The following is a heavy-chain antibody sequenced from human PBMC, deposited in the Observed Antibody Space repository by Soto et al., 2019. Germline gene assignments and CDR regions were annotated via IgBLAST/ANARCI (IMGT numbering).Heavy chain of an antibody. CDR3: ANGRCGTNSYPPDS. Sequence: LRLSCAASGFTFSSYGFYCVSQAPGKGLEWVALISHVGCAKNYADSETGRFTISRDNSRNTLYLQMSSLRVEDTAVYYCANGRCGTNSYPPDSWGQGNMVTVSS. J-gene: IGHJ5*01. CDR2: ISHVGCAK. D-gene: IGHD2-8*01. V-gene: IGHV3-30*18. CDR1: GFTFSSYG.